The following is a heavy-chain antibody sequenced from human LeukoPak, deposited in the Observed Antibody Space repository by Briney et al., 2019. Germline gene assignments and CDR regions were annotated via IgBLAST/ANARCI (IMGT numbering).Heavy chain of an antibody. CDR1: GYTFTSFG. J-gene: IGHJ4*02. CDR2: ITTYNGNT. V-gene: IGHV1-18*01. Sequence: ASVKVSCKASGYTFTSFGISWVRQAPGQGLEWMGWITTYNGNTNYVQKLQGRVSMTTDTSTSTAYMELRSLRSDDTAVYYCARGRHYYDSSGYHQPESFDYWGQGTLVTVSS. CDR3: ARGRHYYDSSGYHQPESFDY. D-gene: IGHD3-22*01.